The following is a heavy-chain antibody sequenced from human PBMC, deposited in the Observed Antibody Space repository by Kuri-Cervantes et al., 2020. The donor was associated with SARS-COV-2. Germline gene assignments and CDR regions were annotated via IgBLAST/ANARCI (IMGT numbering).Heavy chain of an antibody. Sequence: GESLKISCAASGFTFSSYDMHWVRQATGKGLEWVSAIGTAGDTYYPGSVKGRFTISREKAKNSLYLQMNSMRAGDTAVYYFARVRSPGYSDYWGQGTLVTVSS. D-gene: IGHD3-22*01. CDR3: ARVRSPGYSDY. V-gene: IGHV3-13*01. CDR2: IGTAGDT. CDR1: GFTFSSYD. J-gene: IGHJ4*02.